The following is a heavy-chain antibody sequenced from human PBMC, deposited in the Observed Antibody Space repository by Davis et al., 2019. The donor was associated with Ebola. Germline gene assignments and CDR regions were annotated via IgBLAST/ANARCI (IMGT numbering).Heavy chain of an antibody. CDR2: IFYTGTT. D-gene: IGHD1-26*01. J-gene: IGHJ4*02. CDR1: GGSISDYY. CDR3: ARGTYSGSFY. Sequence: PSETLSLTCTISGGSISDYYWSWIRQPPGKRPEWIGNIFYTGTTNYNPSLTGRATMSVDTSKNQFSLNLNSVTAADTAMYYCARGTYSGSFYWGQGILVTVSS. V-gene: IGHV4-59*01.